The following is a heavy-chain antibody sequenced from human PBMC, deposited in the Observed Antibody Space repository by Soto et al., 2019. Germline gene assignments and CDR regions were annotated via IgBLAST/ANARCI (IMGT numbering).Heavy chain of an antibody. CDR2: VRSKIHNYAT. CDR1: GFTFRDYA. D-gene: IGHD2-8*01. Sequence: PGGSLRLSCVAAGFTFRDYAMHWVRRIPGKGLEWVGRVRSKIHNYATSFADSVRGRFTISRNDSDNTVSLEMSGLKSEDTALYYCSRHEEGRRMVFYGMDVWGQGTTVTVSS. CDR3: SRHEEGRRMVFYGMDV. J-gene: IGHJ6*02. V-gene: IGHV3-73*01.